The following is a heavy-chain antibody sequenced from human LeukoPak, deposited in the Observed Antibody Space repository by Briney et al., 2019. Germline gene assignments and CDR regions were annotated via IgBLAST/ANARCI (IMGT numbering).Heavy chain of an antibody. CDR1: GFPFTNYW. J-gene: IGHJ4*02. D-gene: IGHD2-8*01. CDR3: ARYNCTNGVCYPFDY. Sequence: GGSLRLSCAASGFPFTNYWMNWVRQAPGKRPEWVGNINEDGRETNYVDSVRGRFTISRDNAKNSLYLQMNSLRAEDTAVYYCARYNCTNGVCYPFDYWGQGTLVTVSS. CDR2: INEDGRET. V-gene: IGHV3-7*01.